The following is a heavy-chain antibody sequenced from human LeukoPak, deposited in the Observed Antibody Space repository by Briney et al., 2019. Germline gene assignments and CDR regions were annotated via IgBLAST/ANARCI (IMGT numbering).Heavy chain of an antibody. CDR2: IILIFGTA. V-gene: IGHV1-69*13. D-gene: IGHD3-3*01. CDR3: ARSTIFGVAMGYNWFDP. J-gene: IGHJ5*02. CDR1: GGTFSSYA. Sequence: SVKVSCKASGGTFSSYAISWVRQAPGQGLEWMGGIILIFGTANYAQKFQGRVTITADESTSTAYMELSSLRSEDTAVYYCARSTIFGVAMGYNWFDPWGQGTLVTVSS.